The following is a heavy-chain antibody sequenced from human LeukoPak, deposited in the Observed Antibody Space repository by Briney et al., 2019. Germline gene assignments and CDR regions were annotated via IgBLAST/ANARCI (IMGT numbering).Heavy chain of an antibody. D-gene: IGHD6-19*01. CDR1: GGSISSSSYY. Sequence: SETLSLTCTVSGGSISSSSYYWGWIRQPPGKGLEWIGSIFYSGSTYYNPSLKSRVTITVDTSKNQFSLKLNSVTAADTAVYYCARQTYTSGWFPYFQHWGQGTLVSVSS. V-gene: IGHV4-39*01. J-gene: IGHJ1*01. CDR3: ARQTYTSGWFPYFQH. CDR2: IFYSGST.